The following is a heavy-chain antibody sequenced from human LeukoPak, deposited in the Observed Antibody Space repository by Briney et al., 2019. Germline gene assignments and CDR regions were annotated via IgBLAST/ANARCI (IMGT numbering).Heavy chain of an antibody. CDR2: IRSEPYGGTT. D-gene: IGHD3-22*01. CDR1: GFTFGDYT. CDR3: SLIEGYDSSAYIGS. Sequence: GGSLRLSCRTSGFTFGDYTMSWFRQAPGKGLDWVGFIRSEPYGGTTEYAASVKGKFTISRDDSKSIAYLQMNSLKTEDTAVYYCSLIEGYDSSAYIGSWGQGTLVTVSS. J-gene: IGHJ4*02. V-gene: IGHV3-49*03.